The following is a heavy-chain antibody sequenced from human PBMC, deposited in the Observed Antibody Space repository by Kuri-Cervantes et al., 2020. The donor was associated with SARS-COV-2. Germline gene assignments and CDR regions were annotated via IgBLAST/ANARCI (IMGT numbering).Heavy chain of an antibody. D-gene: IGHD2-2*01. CDR1: GYTFTGYY. J-gene: IGHJ6*02. V-gene: IGHV1-2*04. CDR3: AADPRDVVVPASRYYYGMDV. CDR2: INPNSGGT. Sequence: ASVKVSCKASGYTFTGYYMHWVRQAPGQGLEWMGWINPNSGGTNYAQKFQGWVTMTRDTSISTAYMELSRLRSDDTAVYYCAADPRDVVVPASRYYYGMDVWGQGTTVTVSS.